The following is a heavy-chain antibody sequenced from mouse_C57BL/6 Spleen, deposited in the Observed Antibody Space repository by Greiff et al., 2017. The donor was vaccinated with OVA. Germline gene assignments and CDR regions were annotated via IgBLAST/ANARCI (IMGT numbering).Heavy chain of an antibody. CDR2: IWSGGST. Sequence: VKLVESGPGLVKPSQSLSITCTVSGFSLTSYGVHWVRQSPGKGLEWMGVIWSGGSTDYNAAFISRLSISKENSKSQVFFKMNSLQADDTAIYYCARKGGDYGTFAYWGQGTLVTVSA. CDR1: GFSLTSYG. J-gene: IGHJ3*01. D-gene: IGHD2-4*01. V-gene: IGHV2-2*01. CDR3: ARKGGDYGTFAY.